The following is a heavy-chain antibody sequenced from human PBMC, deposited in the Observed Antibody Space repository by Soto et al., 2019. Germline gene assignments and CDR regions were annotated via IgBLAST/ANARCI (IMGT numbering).Heavy chain of an antibody. J-gene: IGHJ4*02. CDR2: ISYDATNK. V-gene: IGHV3-30-3*01. Sequence: QVQLVESGGGVVQPGRSLRLSCAASGFTFSSYAIHWVRQAPGKGLEWVAIISYDATNKYYADSVKGRFTISRDNSKNTLYLQMNSLRPVDTAVYYCARGYSSSSAAFDYWGQGTLVTVSS. CDR1: GFTFSSYA. D-gene: IGHD6-13*01. CDR3: ARGYSSSSAAFDY.